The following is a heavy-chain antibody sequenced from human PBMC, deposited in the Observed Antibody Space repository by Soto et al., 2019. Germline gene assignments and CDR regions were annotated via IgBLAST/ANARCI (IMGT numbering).Heavy chain of an antibody. CDR1: GYTFTSYG. CDR2: ISAYNGNT. J-gene: IGHJ4*02. V-gene: IGHV1-18*01. Sequence: ASVKVSCKASGYTFTSYGISWVRQAPGQGLEWMGWISAYNGNTNYAQKLQGRVTMTTDTSTSTAYMELRSLRSDDTAVYYCARDVMLYGDYLYVDYWGQGTLVTVYS. CDR3: ARDVMLYGDYLYVDY. D-gene: IGHD4-17*01.